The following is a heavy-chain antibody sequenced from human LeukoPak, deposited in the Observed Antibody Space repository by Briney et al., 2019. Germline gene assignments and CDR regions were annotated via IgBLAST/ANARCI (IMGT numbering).Heavy chain of an antibody. CDR3: ARDIVVVPPAAPFDI. D-gene: IGHD2-2*01. V-gene: IGHV4-30-4*08. CDR1: GGSISSGDYY. CDR2: IYYSGST. J-gene: IGHJ3*02. Sequence: SETLSLTCTVSGGSISSGDYYWSWIRQPPGKGLEWIGYIYYSGSTCYNPSLKSRVIISVDTSKNQFSLKLSSVTAADTAVYFCARDIVVVPPAAPFDIWGQGTMVTVSS.